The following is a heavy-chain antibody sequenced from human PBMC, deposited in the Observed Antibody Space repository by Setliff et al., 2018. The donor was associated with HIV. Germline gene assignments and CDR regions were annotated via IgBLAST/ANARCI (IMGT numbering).Heavy chain of an antibody. CDR1: GGSVSSGSYF. Sequence: PSETLSLTCTVSGGSVSSGSYFWSWIRQPPGKGLEWIGYIYSSGSTYYNPSLKSRVTISVDTSKNEFSLKLSSVTAADTAIYYCARRGNYYDTGGSNYFDYWGQGTLVTVSS. D-gene: IGHD3-22*01. CDR3: ARRGNYYDTGGSNYFDY. V-gene: IGHV4-61*01. J-gene: IGHJ4*02. CDR2: IYSSGST.